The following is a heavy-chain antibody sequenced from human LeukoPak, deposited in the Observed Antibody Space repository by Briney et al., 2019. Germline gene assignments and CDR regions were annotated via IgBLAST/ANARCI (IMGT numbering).Heavy chain of an antibody. D-gene: IGHD3-16*01. V-gene: IGHV4-34*01. Sequence: SETLSLTCAVYGGSFSGYYWSWIRQPPGKGLEWIGEINHSGSTNYNPSLKSRVTISVDTSKNQFSLKLSSVTAADTAVYYCARGDDGGNYFDYWGQGTLVTVSP. CDR3: ARGDDGGNYFDY. CDR1: GGSFSGYY. J-gene: IGHJ4*02. CDR2: INHSGST.